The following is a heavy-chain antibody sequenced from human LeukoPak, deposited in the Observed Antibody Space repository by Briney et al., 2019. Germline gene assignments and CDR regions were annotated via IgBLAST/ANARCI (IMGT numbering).Heavy chain of an antibody. Sequence: GGSLRLSCAASGFIFSSYGMHWVRQAPGKGLEWVAFIRYDGSKKYYADSVKGRFTISRDNSKNTLYLQMNSLRAEDTAVYYCARAFSGYDGSDYWGQGTLVTVSS. CDR1: GFIFSSYG. V-gene: IGHV3-30*02. CDR3: ARAFSGYDGSDY. CDR2: IRYDGSKK. J-gene: IGHJ4*02. D-gene: IGHD5-12*01.